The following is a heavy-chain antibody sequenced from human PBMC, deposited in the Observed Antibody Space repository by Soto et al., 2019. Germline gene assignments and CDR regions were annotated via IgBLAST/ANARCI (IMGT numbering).Heavy chain of an antibody. V-gene: IGHV3-64*01. Sequence: GGSLRLSCAASGFTFSSYAMHWVRQAPGKGLEYVSAISSNGGSTYYANSVKGRFTISRDNSKNTLYLQMGSLRAEDMAVYYCARVNCSGGSCYSPPYFDYWGQGTLVTVSS. D-gene: IGHD2-15*01. CDR3: ARVNCSGGSCYSPPYFDY. J-gene: IGHJ4*02. CDR1: GFTFSSYA. CDR2: ISSNGGST.